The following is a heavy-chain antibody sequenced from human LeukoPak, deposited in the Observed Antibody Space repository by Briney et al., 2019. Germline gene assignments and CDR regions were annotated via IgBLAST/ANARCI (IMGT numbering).Heavy chain of an antibody. CDR3: ASLDRYVDTAPRAFDI. CDR1: GFTVSSNY. CDR2: IYSGGST. J-gene: IGHJ3*02. D-gene: IGHD5-18*01. V-gene: IGHV3-53*01. Sequence: PGGSLRLTCADSGFTVSSNYMSWVRQAPGRGLEWVSVIYSGGSTYYADSVKGRFTISRDNSKNTLYLQVNSLRAEDTAVYYCASLDRYVDTAPRAFDIWGQGTMVTVSS.